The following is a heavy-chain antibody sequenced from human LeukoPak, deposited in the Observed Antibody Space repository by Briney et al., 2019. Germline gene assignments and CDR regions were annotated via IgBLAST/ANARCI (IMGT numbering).Heavy chain of an antibody. CDR3: ARERAGEDAFDI. J-gene: IGHJ3*02. CDR1: GFTFSSYS. D-gene: IGHD7-27*01. V-gene: IGHV3-48*04. CDR2: ITDGGGTI. Sequence: GGSLRLSCAASGFTFSSYSMNWVRQAPGKGLEWVSYITDGGGTIYFADSVKGRFTISSDNAKNSLYLQINSLRVEDTAVYYCARERAGEDAFDIWGQGTMVTVSS.